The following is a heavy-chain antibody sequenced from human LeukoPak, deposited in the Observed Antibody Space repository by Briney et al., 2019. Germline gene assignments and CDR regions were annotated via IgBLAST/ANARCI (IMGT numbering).Heavy chain of an antibody. V-gene: IGHV4-59*08. CDR1: GGSISSYY. J-gene: IGHJ3*02. Sequence: KTSETLSLTCTVSGGSISSYYWSWIRQPPGKGLEWIGYIYYSGSTNYNPSLKSRVTISVDTSKNQFSLKLSSVTAADTAVYYCARQHNIVGATTRAFDIWGQGTMVTVSS. D-gene: IGHD1-26*01. CDR3: ARQHNIVGATTRAFDI. CDR2: IYYSGST.